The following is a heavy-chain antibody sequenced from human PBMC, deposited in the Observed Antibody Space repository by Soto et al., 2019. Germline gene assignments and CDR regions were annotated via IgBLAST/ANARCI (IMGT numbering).Heavy chain of an antibody. J-gene: IGHJ4*02. CDR2: ISYDGSNK. D-gene: IGHD3-3*01. CDR3: ARERDILEWLFDFDY. V-gene: IGHV3-30-3*01. Sequence: GGSLRLSCAASGFTFSSYAMHWVRQAPGKGLEWVAVISYDGSNKYYADSVKGRFTISRDNSKNTLYLQMNSLRAEDTAVYYCARERDILEWLFDFDYWGQGTLVTVSS. CDR1: GFTFSSYA.